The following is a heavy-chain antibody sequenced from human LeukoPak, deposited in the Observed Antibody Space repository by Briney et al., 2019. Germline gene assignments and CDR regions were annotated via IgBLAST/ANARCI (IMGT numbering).Heavy chain of an antibody. J-gene: IGHJ4*02. CDR2: IYPRDGST. CDR3: ARDQEGFDY. Sequence: ASVKVSCKASGYTFTNNYLHWVRQAPGQGLEWMGMIYPRDGSTSYAQNFQGRVTVTRDTSTTTVHMELRGLRSEDTAVYYCARDQEGFDYWGQGAVVTVSS. CDR1: GYTFTNNY. V-gene: IGHV1-46*01.